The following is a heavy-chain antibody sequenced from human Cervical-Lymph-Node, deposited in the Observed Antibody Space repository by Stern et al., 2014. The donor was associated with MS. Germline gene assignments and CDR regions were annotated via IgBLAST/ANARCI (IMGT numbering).Heavy chain of an antibody. CDR3: ARSDYGDYFDL. D-gene: IGHD4-17*01. V-gene: IGHV3-7*01. CDR1: RFTFSRFW. CDR2: IKQDGSEK. J-gene: IGHJ4*02. Sequence: EVQLVESGGGLVQPGGSLTITCAASRFTFSRFWMTWVRQAPGKGLEWVANIKQDGSEKYYVDSAKGRFTISRDNAKKSLYLQMNGLRAEDTAVYYCARSDYGDYFDLWGQGTLVTVSS.